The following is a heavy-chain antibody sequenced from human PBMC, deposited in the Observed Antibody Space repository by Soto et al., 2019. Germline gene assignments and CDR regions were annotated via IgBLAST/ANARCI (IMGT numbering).Heavy chain of an antibody. Sequence: PGGALRLSCAASGFTFSSYAMHWVRQAPGKGLEWVAVISYDGSNKYYADSVKGRFTISRDNSKNTLYLQMNSLRAEDTAVYYCARVRVGRGSSSLWFDPWGQGTLVTVSS. CDR1: GFTFSSYA. J-gene: IGHJ5*02. V-gene: IGHV3-30-3*01. D-gene: IGHD6-6*01. CDR2: ISYDGSNK. CDR3: ARVRVGRGSSSLWFDP.